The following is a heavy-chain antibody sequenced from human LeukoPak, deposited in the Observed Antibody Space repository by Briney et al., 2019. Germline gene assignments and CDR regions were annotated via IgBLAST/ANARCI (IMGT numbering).Heavy chain of an antibody. J-gene: IGHJ5*02. V-gene: IGHV3-30-3*01. CDR2: ISYDGSNK. CDR1: GFTFSSYA. Sequence: QSGGSLRLSCAASGFTFSSYAMHWVRQAPGKGLEWVAVISYDGSNKYYADSVKGRFTISRDNSKNTLYLQMNSLRAEDTAVYYCARDQSSCSSTSCYLWFDPWGQGTLVTVSS. D-gene: IGHD2-2*01. CDR3: ARDQSSCSSTSCYLWFDP.